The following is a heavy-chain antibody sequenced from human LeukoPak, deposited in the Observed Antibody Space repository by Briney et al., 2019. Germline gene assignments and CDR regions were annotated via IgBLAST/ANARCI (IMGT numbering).Heavy chain of an antibody. J-gene: IGHJ4*02. CDR1: GSAFSNYW. V-gene: IGHV3-7*03. CDR2: INDGVSEN. Sequence: PGRSLRPACPASGSAFSNYWMTSVRQAPGKGLGWVAGINDGVSENYYVDSVKGRLTIPRDNAQTSLYSEMHSLRGEGTAVYYCARAVTSTEGYWGAGTPVTLSS. CDR3: ARAVTSTEGY. D-gene: IGHD4-17*01.